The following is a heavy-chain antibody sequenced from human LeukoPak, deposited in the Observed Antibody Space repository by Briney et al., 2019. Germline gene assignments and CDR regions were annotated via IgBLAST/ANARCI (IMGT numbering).Heavy chain of an antibody. CDR1: GFTVSSNY. Sequence: PGGSLRLSCAASGFTVSSNYMSWVRQAPGKGLEWVSVIYSGGSTYYADSVKGRFTISRDNSKNTLYLQMNSLRAEDTAVYYCARLYRGLHLDYRGQGTLVTVSS. CDR3: ARLYRGLHLDY. D-gene: IGHD4-11*01. CDR2: IYSGGST. J-gene: IGHJ4*02. V-gene: IGHV3-53*01.